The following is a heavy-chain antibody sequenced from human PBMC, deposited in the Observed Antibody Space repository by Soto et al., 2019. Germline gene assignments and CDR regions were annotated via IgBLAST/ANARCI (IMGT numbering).Heavy chain of an antibody. V-gene: IGHV3-9*01. D-gene: IGHD6-6*01. CDR3: AKDKGEYSSSSGRYYYYYYMDV. CDR2: ISWNSGSI. CDR1: GFTFDDYA. Sequence: GGSLRLSCAASGFTFDDYAMHWVRQAPGKGLEWVSGISWNSGSIGYADSVKGRFTISRDNAKNSLYLQMDSLRAEDTALYYCAKDKGEYSSSSGRYYYYYYMDVWGKGTTVTVSS. J-gene: IGHJ6*03.